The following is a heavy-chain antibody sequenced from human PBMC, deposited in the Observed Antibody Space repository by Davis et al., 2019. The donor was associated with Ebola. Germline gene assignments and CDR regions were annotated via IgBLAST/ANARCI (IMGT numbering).Heavy chain of an antibody. J-gene: IGHJ6*02. CDR3: ARMVQGVIDYYYGMDV. CDR1: GGTFSSYA. V-gene: IGHV1-69*13. CDR2: IIPIFGTA. Sequence: SVKVSCKASGGTFSSYAISWVRQAPGQGLEWMGGIIPIFGTANYAQQFQGRVTITADESTSTAYMELSSLRSEDTAVYYCARMVQGVIDYYYGMDVWGQGTTVTVSS. D-gene: IGHD3-10*01.